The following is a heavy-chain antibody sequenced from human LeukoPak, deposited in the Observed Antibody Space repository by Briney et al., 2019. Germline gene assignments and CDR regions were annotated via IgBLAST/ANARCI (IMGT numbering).Heavy chain of an antibody. J-gene: IGHJ6*03. CDR2: IYYSGST. CDR3: ARGGEETTVTTWGNYYYYYTDV. V-gene: IGHV4-59*01. D-gene: IGHD4-17*01. CDR1: GGSISSYY. Sequence: SETLSLTCTVSGGSISSYYWSWIRQPPGKGLEWIGYIYYSGSTNYNPSLKSRVTISVDTSKNQFSLKLSSVTAADTAVYYCARGGEETTVTTWGNYYYYYTDVWGKGTTVTVSS.